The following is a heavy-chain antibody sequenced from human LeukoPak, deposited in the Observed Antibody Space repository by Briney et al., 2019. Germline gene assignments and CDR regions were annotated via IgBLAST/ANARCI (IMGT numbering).Heavy chain of an antibody. V-gene: IGHV4-59*01. D-gene: IGHD3-22*01. Sequence: SETLSLTCTVSGGSISSYYWSWIRQPPGKGREWIGYIYYSGSTNYNPSLKSRVTISVDTSKNQFSLKLSSVTAADTAVYYCARVMAWRDYYDSSGYLYYFDYWGQGTLVTVSS. CDR1: GGSISSYY. CDR2: IYYSGST. J-gene: IGHJ4*02. CDR3: ARVMAWRDYYDSSGYLYYFDY.